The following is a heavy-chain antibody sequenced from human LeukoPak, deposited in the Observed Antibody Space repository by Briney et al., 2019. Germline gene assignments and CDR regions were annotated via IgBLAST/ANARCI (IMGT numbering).Heavy chain of an antibody. V-gene: IGHV1-2*02. J-gene: IGHJ3*02. CDR3: ARVGPSWAFDI. Sequence: ASVKVSCKASGGTFSSYAISWVRQAPGQGLEWMGWINPNSGGTNYAQKFQGRVTMTRDTSISTAYMELSRLRSDDTAVYYCARVGPSWAFDIWGQGTMVTVSS. D-gene: IGHD2-2*01. CDR1: GGTFSSYA. CDR2: INPNSGGT.